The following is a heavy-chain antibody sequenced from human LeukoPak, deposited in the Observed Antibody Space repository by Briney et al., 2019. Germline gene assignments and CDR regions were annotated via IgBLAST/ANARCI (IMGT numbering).Heavy chain of an antibody. D-gene: IGHD2-15*01. J-gene: IGHJ3*02. CDR2: IYYSGST. V-gene: IGHV4-59*01. CDR1: GGSISSYY. Sequence: PSETLSLTCTVSGGSISSYYWSWIRQPPGKGLEWIGYIYYSGSTNNNPSLKRRVTISVDTSKKQFSLKLSSVTAADTAVYYCARVWDCSGGSCYSGDAFDIWGQGTMVTVSS. CDR3: ARVWDCSGGSCYSGDAFDI.